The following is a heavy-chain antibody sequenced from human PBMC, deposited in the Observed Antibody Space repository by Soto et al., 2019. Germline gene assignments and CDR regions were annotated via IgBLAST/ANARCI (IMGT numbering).Heavy chain of an antibody. V-gene: IGHV3-23*01. CDR3: VREGRGSFDF. CDR1: GFIFTNYA. Sequence: PGGSLRLSCAASGFIFTNYAMNWVRQAPGKGLEWVSVIGGRGNSAYYADSVQGRFTISSDNSKNTLSLQMSSLTAGGTAIYYCVREGRGSFDFWGRGTMVTVSS. D-gene: IGHD5-12*01. J-gene: IGHJ3*01. CDR2: IGGRGNSA.